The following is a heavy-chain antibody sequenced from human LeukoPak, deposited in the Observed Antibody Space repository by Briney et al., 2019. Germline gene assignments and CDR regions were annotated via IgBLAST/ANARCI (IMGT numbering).Heavy chain of an antibody. Sequence: GGSLRLSCAASGFIFSSYGMHWVRQAPGKGLEWVAVISYDGIIKDYADSVKGRFTISRDNSKNTLYLQMSSLRTEDTAEYYCAKDPSWAQNLDYWGQGTLVTVSS. CDR2: ISYDGIIK. J-gene: IGHJ4*02. D-gene: IGHD3-16*01. CDR3: AKDPSWAQNLDY. V-gene: IGHV3-30*18. CDR1: GFIFSSYG.